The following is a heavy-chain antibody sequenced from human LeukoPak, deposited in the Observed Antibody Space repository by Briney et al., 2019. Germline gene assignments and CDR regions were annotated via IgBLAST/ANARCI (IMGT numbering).Heavy chain of an antibody. V-gene: IGHV3-30-3*01. CDR2: ISYDGSNK. Sequence: GGSLRLSCAASGFTFSSYAMSWVRQAPGKGLEWVAVISYDGSNKYYADSVKGRFTISRDNSKNTLYLQMNSLRAEDTAVYYCARVRFDYWGQGTLVTVSS. CDR3: ARVRFDY. CDR1: GFTFSSYA. J-gene: IGHJ4*02.